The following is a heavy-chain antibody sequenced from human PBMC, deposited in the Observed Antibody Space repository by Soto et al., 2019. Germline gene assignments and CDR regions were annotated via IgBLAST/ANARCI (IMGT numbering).Heavy chain of an antibody. D-gene: IGHD3-10*01. J-gene: IGHJ4*02. CDR1: GGSISSSSYY. CDR3: ARRGSGSYSDY. Sequence: QLQLQESGPGLVKPSETLSLTCTVSGGSISSSSYYWGWIRQPPGKGLEWIGSIYYSGSTYYNPSLKSRVTISVDTPKNQCSLKLSSVTAADTAVYYCARRGSGSYSDYWGQGTLVTVSS. V-gene: IGHV4-39*01. CDR2: IYYSGST.